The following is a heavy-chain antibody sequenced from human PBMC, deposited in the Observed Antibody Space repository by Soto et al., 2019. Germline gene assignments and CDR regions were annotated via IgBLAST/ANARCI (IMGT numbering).Heavy chain of an antibody. Sequence: QVQLVESGGGVVQPGRSLRLSCAASGFTFSSYGMHWVRQAPGKGLEWVAVISYDGSNKYYADSVKGRFTISRDNSKNTLYLQMNSLRAEDTAVYYCAKPKLRFLEWLLTDYWGQGTLFTVSS. CDR1: GFTFSSYG. CDR2: ISYDGSNK. J-gene: IGHJ4*02. D-gene: IGHD3-3*01. V-gene: IGHV3-30*18. CDR3: AKPKLRFLEWLLTDY.